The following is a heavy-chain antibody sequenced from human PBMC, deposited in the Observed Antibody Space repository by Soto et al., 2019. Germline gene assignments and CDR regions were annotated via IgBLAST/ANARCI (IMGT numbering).Heavy chain of an antibody. D-gene: IGHD6-6*01. Sequence: QVQLQESGPGLVKPSQTLSLTCTVSGGSISSGGYFWSWIRQHPGKGLEWIGFIYYSGSTYYNPSLKSRVTXSXAXSXXQSSLKLSSVTAADTAVYYCAREGAAPYYYYGMDVWGQGTTVTVSS. CDR2: IYYSGST. J-gene: IGHJ6*02. V-gene: IGHV4-31*03. CDR1: GGSISSGGYF. CDR3: AREGAAPYYYYGMDV.